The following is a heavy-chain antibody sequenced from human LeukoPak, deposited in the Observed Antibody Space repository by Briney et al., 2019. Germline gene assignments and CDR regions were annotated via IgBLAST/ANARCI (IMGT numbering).Heavy chain of an antibody. V-gene: IGHV3-7*01. CDR3: AKPRLAYYDFWSGFDY. J-gene: IGHJ4*02. CDR1: GFTFSSYW. D-gene: IGHD3-3*01. CDR2: IKQDGSEK. Sequence: GGSLRHSCAASGFTFSSYWMTWVRQAPGKGLEWVANIKQDGSEKYYVDSVKGRFTISRDNAKNSLYLQMNSLRAEDTAVYYCAKPRLAYYDFWSGFDYWGQGTLVTVSS.